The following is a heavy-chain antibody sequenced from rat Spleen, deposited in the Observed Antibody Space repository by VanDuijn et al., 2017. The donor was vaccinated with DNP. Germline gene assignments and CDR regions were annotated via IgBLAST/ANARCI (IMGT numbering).Heavy chain of an antibody. CDR3: ARVQLGYYALDA. D-gene: IGHD5-1*01. CDR2: ISTGGGNT. Sequence: EVQLVESGGGLVQPGRSLKLSCAASGFTFSSYGMAWVRQAPTKGLEWVASISTGGGNTYYRDSVKGRFTISRDNAKSTLYLQMDSLRSEDTATYYCARVQLGYYALDAWGQGTSVTVSS. J-gene: IGHJ4*01. V-gene: IGHV5S13*01. CDR1: GFTFSSYG.